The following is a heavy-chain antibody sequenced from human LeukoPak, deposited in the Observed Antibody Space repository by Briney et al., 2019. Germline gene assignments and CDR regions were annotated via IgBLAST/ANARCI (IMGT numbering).Heavy chain of an antibody. V-gene: IGHV3-7*01. J-gene: IGHJ4*02. CDR1: GFTFSGNW. CDR3: AKLLGTATTYDS. Sequence: AGGSLRLSCEASGFTFSGNWMSWVRQAPGKGLEWVASINPDGSQKLYVDSVKGRFTISRDNTKSSLYLQMNSLGAEDTAMYCCAKLLGTATTYDSWGQGARVTVSS. CDR2: INPDGSQK. D-gene: IGHD5-24*01.